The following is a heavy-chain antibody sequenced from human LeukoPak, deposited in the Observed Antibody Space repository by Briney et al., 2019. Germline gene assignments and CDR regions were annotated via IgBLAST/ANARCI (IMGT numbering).Heavy chain of an antibody. D-gene: IGHD2-2*01. CDR2: INPSFGST. Sequence: GASVKVSCKASGYTFTSYYMRWVRQAPGQGLEWMGIINPSFGSTSYAQKFQGRVTMTRDTSTSTVYMELSSLRPEDTAVYYCARPVEPKTRNHYYYYGMDVWGKGTTVTVSS. CDR3: ARPVEPKTRNHYYYYGMDV. V-gene: IGHV1-46*01. J-gene: IGHJ6*04. CDR1: GYTFTSYY.